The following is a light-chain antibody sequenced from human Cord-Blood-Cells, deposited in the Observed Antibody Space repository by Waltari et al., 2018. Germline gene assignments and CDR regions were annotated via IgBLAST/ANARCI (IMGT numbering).Light chain of an antibody. V-gene: IGKV3-15*01. Sequence: EIVITQSPATLSVSPGERATLPCRASQSVSRNLAWYQQKPGQAPRLLIYGASTRATGIPARFSGSGSGTEFTLTISSLQSEDFAVYYCQQYNNWPRTFGQGTKLEIK. CDR3: QQYNNWPRT. J-gene: IGKJ2*01. CDR2: GAS. CDR1: QSVSRN.